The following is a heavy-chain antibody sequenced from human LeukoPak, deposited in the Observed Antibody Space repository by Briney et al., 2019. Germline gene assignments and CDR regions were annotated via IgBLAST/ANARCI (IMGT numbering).Heavy chain of an antibody. J-gene: IGHJ4*02. CDR2: ISYDGSNK. CDR1: GFTFSSYG. CDR3: AKSKLGVPDY. Sequence: GGSLRLSCAASGFTFSSYGMHWVRQAPGKGLEWVAVISYDGSNKYYADSVKGRFTISRDNSKNTLYLQMNSLRAEDTAVYYCAKSKLGVPDYWGQGTLVTVSS. V-gene: IGHV3-30*18. D-gene: IGHD3-16*01.